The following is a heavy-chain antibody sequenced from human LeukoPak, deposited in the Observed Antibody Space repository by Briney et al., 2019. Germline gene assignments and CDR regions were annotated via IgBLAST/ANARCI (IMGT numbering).Heavy chain of an antibody. CDR1: GFTFSSYW. V-gene: IGHV3-74*01. CDR2: INSDGSST. D-gene: IGHD2-15*01. CDR3: ARCYPYCSGGSCRPYYYYGMDV. J-gene: IGHJ6*02. Sequence: GGSLRLSCAASGFTFSSYWMHWVRQAPGKGLVWVSRINSDGSSTSYADSVKGRFTISRDNAKNTLYLQMNSLRAEDTAVYYCARCYPYCSGGSCRPYYYYGMDVWGQGTTVTVSS.